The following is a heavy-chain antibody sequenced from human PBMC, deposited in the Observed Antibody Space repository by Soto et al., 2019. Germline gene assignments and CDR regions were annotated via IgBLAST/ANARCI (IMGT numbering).Heavy chain of an antibody. CDR1: GFAFDSYW. CDR2: IDYDGTTT. V-gene: IGHV3-74*01. D-gene: IGHD6-13*01. Sequence: GSLRLSCAASGFAFDSYWMHWVRQVPGEGPVWVSRIDYDGTTTTYADFVKGRFTISRDNAKNTLFLQMNSLRVEDTAVYYCTRGPRPSSAGTGAYWGQGTLVTVSS. J-gene: IGHJ4*02. CDR3: TRGPRPSSAGTGAY.